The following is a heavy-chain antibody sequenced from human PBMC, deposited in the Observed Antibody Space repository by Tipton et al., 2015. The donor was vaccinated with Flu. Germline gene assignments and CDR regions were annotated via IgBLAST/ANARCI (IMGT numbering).Heavy chain of an antibody. D-gene: IGHD3-10*01. Sequence: TLSLTCTVSGGSISSSSYYLGWIRQPPGKGLEWIGSIYYSGSTYYNPSLKSRVTISVDTSKNQFSLKLSSVTSADTAVYYCARGDYYGYWYFDLWGRGTLVTVSS. V-gene: IGHV4-39*07. CDR2: IYYSGST. CDR3: ARGDYYGYWYFDL. J-gene: IGHJ2*01. CDR1: GGSISSSSYY.